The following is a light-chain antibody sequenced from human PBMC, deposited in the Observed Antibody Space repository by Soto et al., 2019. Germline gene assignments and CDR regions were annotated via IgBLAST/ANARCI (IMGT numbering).Light chain of an antibody. CDR2: RAS. J-gene: IGKJ2*01. CDR3: QQYSGYSPYT. CDR1: QSIGSS. V-gene: IGKV1-5*03. Sequence: DIQMTQSPSTLSASVGDRVTITWRASQSIGSSLAWYQQKPGKAPKLLIYRASTLEDGVPSRFSGSGSGAEFSLTISSLQPDDFATYYCQQYSGYSPYTFGQGTKLEI.